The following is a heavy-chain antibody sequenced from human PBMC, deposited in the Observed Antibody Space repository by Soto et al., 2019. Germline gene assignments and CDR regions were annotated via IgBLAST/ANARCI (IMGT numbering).Heavy chain of an antibody. CDR3: ARGTNYYDSTTP. CDR2: IYYIGST. Sequence: SETLSLTCTVSGGSISSGDYYWSWIRQPPGKGLEWIGYIYYIGSTYYNPSLKSRVTISVDTSKNQFSLKLSSVTAADTAVYYCARGTNYYDSTTPWGQGPLITVYS. V-gene: IGHV4-30-4*01. CDR1: GGSISSGDYY. J-gene: IGHJ4*02. D-gene: IGHD3-22*01.